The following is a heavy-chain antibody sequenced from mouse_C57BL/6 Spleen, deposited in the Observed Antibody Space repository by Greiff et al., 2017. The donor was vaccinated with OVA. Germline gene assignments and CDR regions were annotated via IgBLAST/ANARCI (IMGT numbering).Heavy chain of an antibody. D-gene: IGHD6-1*01. CDR2: ISDGGSYT. V-gene: IGHV5-4*01. CDR1: GFTFSSYA. J-gene: IGHJ3*01. CDR3: ARDLPFAY. Sequence: EVKLMESGGGLVKPGGSLKLSCAASGFTFSSYAMSWVRQTPEKRLAWVATISDGGSYTYYPDNVKGRFTISRDNAKNNLYLQMSHLKSEDTAMYYCARDLPFAYWGQGTLVTVSA.